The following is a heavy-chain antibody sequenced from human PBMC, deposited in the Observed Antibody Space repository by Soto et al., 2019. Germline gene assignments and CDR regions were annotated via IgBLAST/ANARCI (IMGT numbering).Heavy chain of an antibody. CDR1: RFTFSSYA. J-gene: IGHJ4*02. D-gene: IGHD3-10*01. Sequence: GGSLRLSCAASRFTFSSYAMSWVRQAPGKGLEWVSAISGSGDSTYYADSVKGRFTISRDNSKNTLYLQMNSLRAEDTAVYYCAKDRRVPTGDFDYWGQGTLVTVSS. CDR3: AKDRRVPTGDFDY. CDR2: ISGSGDST. V-gene: IGHV3-23*01.